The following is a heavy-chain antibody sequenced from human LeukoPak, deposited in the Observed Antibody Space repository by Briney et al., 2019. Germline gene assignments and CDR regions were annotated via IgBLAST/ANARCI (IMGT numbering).Heavy chain of an antibody. J-gene: IGHJ4*02. CDR1: GGSISSYY. D-gene: IGHD6-19*01. CDR2: IYYSGST. V-gene: IGHV4-59*12. CDR3: ARDGGAVAGT. Sequence: PSETLSLTCTVSGGSISSYYWSWIRQPPGKGLEWIGYIYYSGSTNYNPSLKSRVTISVDTSKNQFSLKLNSVTAADTAVYYCARDGGAVAGTWGQGTLVTVSS.